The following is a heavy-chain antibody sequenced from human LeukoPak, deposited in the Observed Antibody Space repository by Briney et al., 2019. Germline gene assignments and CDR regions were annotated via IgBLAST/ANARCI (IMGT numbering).Heavy chain of an antibody. CDR1: GGTFSSYA. J-gene: IGHJ6*03. D-gene: IGHD5-12*01. CDR3: ARGAPSPIRATDYYYMDV. Sequence: ASVKVSCKASGGTFSSYAISWVRQAPGQGLEWMGGITPIFGTANYAQKFQGRVTITADESTSTAYMELSSLRSEDTAVYYCARGAPSPIRATDYYYMDVWGKGTTVTVSS. V-gene: IGHV1-69*13. CDR2: ITPIFGTA.